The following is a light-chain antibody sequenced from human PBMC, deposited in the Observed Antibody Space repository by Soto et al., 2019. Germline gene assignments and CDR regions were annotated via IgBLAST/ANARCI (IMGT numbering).Light chain of an antibody. J-gene: IGKJ3*01. CDR1: QSVYNNY. CDR2: GAS. V-gene: IGKV3-20*01. Sequence: EIVMTQSPATLSLSPGGGATLSCRASQSVYNNYLAWYQQKPGQAPRLLIYGASSRATGIPDRFSGSGSGTDFTLTISRLEPEDFAVYYCQQYGSSPLTFGPGTKVDIK. CDR3: QQYGSSPLT.